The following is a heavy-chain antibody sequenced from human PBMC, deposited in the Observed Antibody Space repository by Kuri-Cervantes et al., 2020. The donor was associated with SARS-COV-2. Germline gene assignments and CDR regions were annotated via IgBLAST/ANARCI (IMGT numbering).Heavy chain of an antibody. CDR1: GGSIDSGDYY. CDR3: TRSQYSTSRFFYYSLGV. J-gene: IGHJ6*02. D-gene: IGHD6-6*01. Sequence: SETLSLTCTVSGGSIDSGDYYWTWIRQPSGKSLEWIGRIYSSGNTNYNPSLKSRVTISVDRSKTQFSLRLTSLTAADTAVYYCTRSQYSTSRFFYYSLGVWGQGTTVTVSS. V-gene: IGHV4-61*02. CDR2: IYSSGNT.